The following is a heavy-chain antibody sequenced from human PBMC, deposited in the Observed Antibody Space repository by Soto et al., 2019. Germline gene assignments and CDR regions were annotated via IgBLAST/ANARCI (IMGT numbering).Heavy chain of an antibody. CDR1: GFSFSSYA. V-gene: IGHV3-23*01. CDR2: VGSGGNT. CDR3: AKDSGYSYNPEDYFDY. J-gene: IGHJ4*02. Sequence: EVQLLESGGGLVQPGESLGLSCAASGFSFSSYAMSWVRQAPGKGLEWVSGVGSGGNTYYADSVKGRFTISRDNSKNKQYLQMNNLRAEDTAVYFCAKDSGYSYNPEDYFDYWGQGTLVTVSS. D-gene: IGHD5-18*01.